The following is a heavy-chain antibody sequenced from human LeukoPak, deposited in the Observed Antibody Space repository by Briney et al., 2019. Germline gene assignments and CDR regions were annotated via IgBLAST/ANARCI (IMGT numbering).Heavy chain of an antibody. Sequence: GGSLRLSCAASGFTFSSYAVHWVRQAPGKGLEWVAVISYDGSNKYYADSVKGRFTISRDNSKNTLYLQMNSLRAEDTAVYYCARDPLGTRPGFDYWGQGTLVTVSS. CDR3: ARDPLGTRPGFDY. V-gene: IGHV3-30*04. J-gene: IGHJ4*02. CDR1: GFTFSSYA. D-gene: IGHD1-1*01. CDR2: ISYDGSNK.